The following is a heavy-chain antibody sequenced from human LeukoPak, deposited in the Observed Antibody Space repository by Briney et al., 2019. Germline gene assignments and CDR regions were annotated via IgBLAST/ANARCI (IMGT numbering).Heavy chain of an antibody. CDR1: GFTFSSYG. V-gene: IGHV3-33*01. J-gene: IGHJ4*02. CDR3: ARVSGGLRSGFDY. D-gene: IGHD2-15*01. Sequence: GGSLRLSCGASGFTFSSYGMHGVRQAPGKGLEWVAVIWYDGSNKYYADSVKGRFTISRANSKNTLYLQMNSLRAEDTAVYYCARVSGGLRSGFDYWGQGTLVTVSS. CDR2: IWYDGSNK.